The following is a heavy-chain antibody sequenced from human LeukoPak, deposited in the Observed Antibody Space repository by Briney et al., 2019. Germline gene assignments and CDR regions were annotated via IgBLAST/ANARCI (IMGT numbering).Heavy chain of an antibody. CDR3: ARDGWFGDYNWFDP. CDR1: GFTFSTYS. J-gene: IGHJ5*02. Sequence: PGGSLRLSCAASGFTFSTYSMNWVRQAPGKGGEWVSYISSASNTIYYADSVKGRFTISRDNAKNSLYLQMNSLRAEDTAMYYCARDGWFGDYNWFDPWGQGTLVTVSS. V-gene: IGHV3-48*01. CDR2: ISSASNTI. D-gene: IGHD3-10*01.